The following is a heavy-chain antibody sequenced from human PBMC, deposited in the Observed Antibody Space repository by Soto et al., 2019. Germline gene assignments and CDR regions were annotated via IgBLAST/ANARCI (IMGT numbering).Heavy chain of an antibody. D-gene: IGHD5-18*01. J-gene: IGHJ3*02. CDR1: GFTFSSYG. CDR3: ARDPDTAMVLSAFDI. V-gene: IGHV3-33*01. Sequence: QVQLVESGGGVVQPGRSLRLSCAASGFTFSSYGMHWVRQAPGKGLEGVAVIWYDGSNKYYADSVKGRFTISRDNSKNTLYLQMNSLRAEDTAVYYCARDPDTAMVLSAFDIWGQGTMVTVSS. CDR2: IWYDGSNK.